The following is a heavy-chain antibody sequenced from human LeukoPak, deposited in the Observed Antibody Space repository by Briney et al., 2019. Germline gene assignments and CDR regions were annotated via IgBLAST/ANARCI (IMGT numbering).Heavy chain of an antibody. D-gene: IGHD1-1*01. J-gene: IGHJ4*02. CDR2: IYHSGST. CDR1: GGSISSGYY. Sequence: SETLSLTCTVSGGSISSGYYWGWIRQTPGKGLEWIGNIYHSGSTYYNPSLKSRVTILVDTSKNQFSLKLSSVTAADPAVYYCAGDRGTWNDDGFDYWGQGTLVTVPS. V-gene: IGHV4-38-2*02. CDR3: AGDRGTWNDDGFDY.